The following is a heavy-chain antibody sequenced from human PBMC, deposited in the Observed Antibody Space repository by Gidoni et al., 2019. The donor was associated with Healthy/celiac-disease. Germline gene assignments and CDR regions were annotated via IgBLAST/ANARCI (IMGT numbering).Heavy chain of an antibody. CDR1: GYSFTSYW. CDR2: IYPGDSDT. V-gene: IGHV5-51*01. Sequence: EVQLVQSGAEVKKPGESLKISCKGSGYSFTSYWIGWVRQMPGKGLEWMGIIYPGDSDTRYSPSFQGQVTISADKSISTAYLQWSSLKASDTAMYYCATGGGSGYSGVLRKNPSGYYYYYGMDVWGQGTTVTVSS. CDR3: ATGGGSGYSGVLRKNPSGYYYYYGMDV. J-gene: IGHJ6*02. D-gene: IGHD3-10*01.